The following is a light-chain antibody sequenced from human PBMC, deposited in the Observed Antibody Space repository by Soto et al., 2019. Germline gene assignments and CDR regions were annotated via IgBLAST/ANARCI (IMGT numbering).Light chain of an antibody. CDR3: LQDYNHPFT. CDR2: AAS. V-gene: IGKV1-6*01. Sequence: AIQMTQSPSSLSASVGDRVIITCRASQAIRTDLGWYQQKPGKAPKLLIYAASTLQRGLPSRFSGSGSGTDFTLTISSLQPDDFATYYCLQDYNHPFTFGPGTKVDIK. CDR1: QAIRTD. J-gene: IGKJ3*01.